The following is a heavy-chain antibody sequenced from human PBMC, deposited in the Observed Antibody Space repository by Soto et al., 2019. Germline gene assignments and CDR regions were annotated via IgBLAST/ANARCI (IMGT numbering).Heavy chain of an antibody. CDR2: INPTGGGRT. D-gene: IGHD4-17*01. Sequence: ASVKVSCKASGYDVTRISIHWVRQGPGQGLEWMGIINPTGGGRTKYAQKFQGRVTVTSDRSTSTVYMELTSLRSDDTAVYYCAKVVENYGDPHLADYNYGLDVWGQGTTVTGSS. CDR3: AKVVENYGDPHLADYNYGLDV. V-gene: IGHV1-46*01. J-gene: IGHJ6*02. CDR1: GYDVTRIS.